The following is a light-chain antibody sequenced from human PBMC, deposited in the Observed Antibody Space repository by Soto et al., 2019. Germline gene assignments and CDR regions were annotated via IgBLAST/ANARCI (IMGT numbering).Light chain of an antibody. J-gene: IGLJ3*02. CDR3: TSYTTSRIWV. V-gene: IGLV2-14*01. CDR2: EVS. CDR1: SGDVGHYNY. Sequence: QSALTQPASVSGSPGQSITISCTGSSGDVGHYNYVSWYQQHPGKAPKPMIYEVSNRPSGVSNRFSGSKSGNTASLIISGLQAEDEADHYCTSYTTSRIWVFGGGAKLTVL.